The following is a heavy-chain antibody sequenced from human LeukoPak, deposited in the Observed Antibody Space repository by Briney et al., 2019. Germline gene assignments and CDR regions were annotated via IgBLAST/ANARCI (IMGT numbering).Heavy chain of an antibody. V-gene: IGHV1-46*01. CDR2: INPSGGST. CDR1: GYTFTSYY. Sequence: ASVKVSCKASGYTFTSYYMHWVRQAPGQGLEWMGIINPSGGSTSYAQKFQGRVTMTRDMSTSTVYMELSSLRSEDTAVYYCATVVRSGWSYNWFDPWGQGTLVTVSS. J-gene: IGHJ5*02. D-gene: IGHD6-19*01. CDR3: ATVVRSGWSYNWFDP.